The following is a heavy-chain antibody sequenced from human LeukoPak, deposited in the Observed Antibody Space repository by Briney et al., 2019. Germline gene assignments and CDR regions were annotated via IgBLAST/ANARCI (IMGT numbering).Heavy chain of an antibody. D-gene: IGHD3-22*01. CDR2: ISISGSDT. Sequence: PGGSLRLSCAASGFAFSDYYMSWIRQAPGKGLDWLSYISISGSDTFYADSVSGRFTISRDNAKNSLFLQMNSLRAEDTAVYYCAKDGFRGVVVIPNWFDYWGQGTLVTVSS. CDR3: AKDGFRGVVVIPNWFDY. J-gene: IGHJ4*02. V-gene: IGHV3-11*01. CDR1: GFAFSDYY.